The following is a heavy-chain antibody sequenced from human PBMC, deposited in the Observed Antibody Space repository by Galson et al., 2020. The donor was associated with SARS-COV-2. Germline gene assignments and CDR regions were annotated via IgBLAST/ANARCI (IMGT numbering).Heavy chain of an antibody. CDR3: TSGYCSSTTCYPEFDP. D-gene: IGHD2-2*01. Sequence: GGSLRLSCAASGFTFSGSAIHWVRQASGKGLEWVGRIKSKANSYATAYVASVKGRFTMSRDDSKNMAYLQMNSLKTEDTALYYCTSGYCSSTTCYPEFDPWGQGTLVTVSS. CDR1: GFTFSGSA. V-gene: IGHV3-73*01. J-gene: IGHJ5*02. CDR2: IKSKANSYAT.